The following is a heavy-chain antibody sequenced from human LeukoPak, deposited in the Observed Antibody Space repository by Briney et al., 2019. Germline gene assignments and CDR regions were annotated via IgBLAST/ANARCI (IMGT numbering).Heavy chain of an antibody. D-gene: IGHD6-19*01. CDR2: IYSGGNT. CDR3: ATRAVAAPY. V-gene: IGHV3-66*01. Sequence: GGSLRLSCAASGFTVSSNYMSWVRQAPGKGLEWVSLIYSGGNTQYADSVKGRFIIFRDSSKNTLYLQMNSLRVEDTAVYYCATRAVAAPYWGQGTLVTVSS. CDR1: GFTVSSNY. J-gene: IGHJ4*02.